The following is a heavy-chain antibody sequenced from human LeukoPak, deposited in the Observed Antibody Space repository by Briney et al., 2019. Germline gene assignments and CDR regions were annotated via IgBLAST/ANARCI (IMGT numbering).Heavy chain of an antibody. CDR1: GFTVSSNY. Sequence: GGSLRLSCAASGFTVSSNYMSWVRQAPGKGLEWVSIIYSGGSTYYADSVKGRFTISRDTSNNTLYLQMNSLRAEDTAVYYCARAMASYYDSSGYPLYYFDYWGQGTLVTVSS. D-gene: IGHD3-22*01. J-gene: IGHJ4*02. CDR2: IYSGGST. V-gene: IGHV3-53*01. CDR3: ARAMASYYDSSGYPLYYFDY.